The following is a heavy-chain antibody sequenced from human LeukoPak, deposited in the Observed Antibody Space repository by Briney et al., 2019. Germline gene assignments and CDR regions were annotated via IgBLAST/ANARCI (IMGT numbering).Heavy chain of an antibody. CDR1: GFTFSSYA. V-gene: IGHV3-23*01. J-gene: IGHJ4*02. CDR3: ARWKYSNYIYYFDY. D-gene: IGHD4-11*01. Sequence: PGGSPRLSCAASGFTFSSYAMSWVRQAPGKGLEWVSGISGSGGSTYYADSVKGRFTISRDNSKNTLHLQMNSLRAEDTAVYYCARWKYSNYIYYFDYWGQGTLVTVSS. CDR2: ISGSGGST.